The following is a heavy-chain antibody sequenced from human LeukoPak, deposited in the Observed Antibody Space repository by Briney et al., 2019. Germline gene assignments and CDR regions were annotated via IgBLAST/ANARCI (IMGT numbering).Heavy chain of an antibody. V-gene: IGHV1-2*02. CDR1: GYTFTGYY. Sequence: ASVKVSCKASGYTFTGYYMHWVRQAPGQGLDWMGWINPNSGGTNYEQKFQGRVNMTRDTSISTACMQVSRLRSDETAVYYCARYLECSSTSCFNYGVDVWGQGTTVTVSS. J-gene: IGHJ6*02. CDR2: INPNSGGT. D-gene: IGHD2-2*01. CDR3: ARYLECSSTSCFNYGVDV.